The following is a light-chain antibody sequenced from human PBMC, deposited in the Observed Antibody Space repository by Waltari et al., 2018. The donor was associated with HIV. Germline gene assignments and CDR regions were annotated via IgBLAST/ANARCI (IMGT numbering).Light chain of an antibody. J-gene: IGLJ3*02. CDR2: INTDGSH. V-gene: IGLV4-69*01. Sequence: QLVLTQSPSASASLGASVKLTCTLSSGHTSNAIAWHQQQPEKGPRFLLKINTDGSHDRGDGIPVRSSGPCSGAGRNLTIASLQSEDEADYYCQAWGAGIRVFGGGTKLTVL. CDR1: SGHTSNA. CDR3: QAWGAGIRV.